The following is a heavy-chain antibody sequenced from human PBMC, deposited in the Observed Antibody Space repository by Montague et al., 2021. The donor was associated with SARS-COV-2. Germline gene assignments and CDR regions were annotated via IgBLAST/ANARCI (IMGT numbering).Heavy chain of an antibody. CDR3: ARGYDFWSGGYYYYYGMDV. V-gene: IGHV3-21*01. Sequence: SLSLSCAASGFTFSRYSMNWVRQAPGKGLEWVSSISSSSSYIYYADSVKGRFTISRDNAKNSLYLQMNSLRAEDTAVYYCARGYDFWSGGYYYYYGMDVWGQGTTVTVSS. CDR2: ISSSSSYI. D-gene: IGHD3-3*01. J-gene: IGHJ6*02. CDR1: GFTFSRYS.